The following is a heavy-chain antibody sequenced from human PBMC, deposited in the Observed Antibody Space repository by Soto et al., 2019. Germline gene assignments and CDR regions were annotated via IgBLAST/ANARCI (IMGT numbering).Heavy chain of an antibody. V-gene: IGHV5-51*01. CDR3: ARLSGGSGYDDAFDI. CDR2: IYPGDSDT. J-gene: IGHJ3*02. D-gene: IGHD2-15*01. Sequence: PGESLKISCNGSGYSFTSYLIGWVRQMPGKGLEWMGIIYPGDSDTRYSPSFQGQVTISAGKSISTAYLQWSSLKASDTAMYYCARLSGGSGYDDAFDIWGQGTMVTVSS. CDR1: GYSFTSYL.